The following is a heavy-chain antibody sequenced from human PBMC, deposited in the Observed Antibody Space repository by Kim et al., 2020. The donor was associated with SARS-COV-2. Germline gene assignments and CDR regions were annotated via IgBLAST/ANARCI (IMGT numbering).Heavy chain of an antibody. CDR2: ISSNGGST. D-gene: IGHD6-13*01. Sequence: GGSLRLSCSASGFTFSSYAMHWVRQAPGKGLEYVSAISSNGGSTYYADSVKGRFTISRDNSKNTLYLQMSSLRAEDTAVYYCVKGGIYDIAAAGNYYYYGMDVWGQRTTVTLSS. V-gene: IGHV3-64D*06. CDR1: GFTFSSYA. CDR3: VKGGIYDIAAAGNYYYYGMDV. J-gene: IGHJ6*02.